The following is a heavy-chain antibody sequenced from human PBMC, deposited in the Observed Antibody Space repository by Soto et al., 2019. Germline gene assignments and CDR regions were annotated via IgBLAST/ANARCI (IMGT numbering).Heavy chain of an antibody. Sequence: QVQLVQSGAEVKKPGSSVKVSCKASGGTFSSYTISWVRQAPGQGPEWMGRIIPILGIANYAQKFQGRVTITADKSTSTAYMELSSLRSEDTAVYYCARARYYYGSGSYNYYFDYWGQGTLVTVSS. CDR2: IIPILGIA. CDR1: GGTFSSYT. V-gene: IGHV1-69*02. J-gene: IGHJ4*02. CDR3: ARARYYYGSGSYNYYFDY. D-gene: IGHD3-10*01.